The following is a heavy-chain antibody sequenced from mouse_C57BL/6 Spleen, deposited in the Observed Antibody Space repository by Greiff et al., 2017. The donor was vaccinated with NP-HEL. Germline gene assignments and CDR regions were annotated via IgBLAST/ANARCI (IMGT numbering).Heavy chain of an antibody. CDR3: ARDNSNYFAY. CDR1: GFTFSSYA. CDR2: ISDGGSYT. J-gene: IGHJ3*01. V-gene: IGHV5-4*01. D-gene: IGHD2-5*01. Sequence: EVKVVDSGGGLVKPGGSLKLSCAASGFTFSSYAMSWVRQTPEKRLEWVATISDGGSYTYYPDNVKGRFTISRDNAKNNLYLQMSHLKSEDTAMYYCARDNSNYFAYWGQGTLVTVSA.